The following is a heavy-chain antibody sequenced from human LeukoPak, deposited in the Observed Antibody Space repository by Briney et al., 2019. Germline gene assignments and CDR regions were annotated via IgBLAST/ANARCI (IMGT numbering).Heavy chain of an antibody. J-gene: IGHJ4*02. Sequence: SETLSLTCTVSGGSISSYYWSWIRQPAGKGLEWIGRIYTSGATHYNPSLKSRVTMSVDTSKNQFSLKLSSVTAADTAVYYCARLSTVTTSFDYWGQGTLVTVSS. CDR2: IYTSGAT. CDR3: ARLSTVTTSFDY. CDR1: GGSISSYY. D-gene: IGHD4-17*01. V-gene: IGHV4-4*07.